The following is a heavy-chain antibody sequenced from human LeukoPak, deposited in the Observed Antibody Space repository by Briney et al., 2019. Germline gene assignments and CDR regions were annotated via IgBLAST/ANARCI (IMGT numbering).Heavy chain of an antibody. CDR3: ARDQELAGDRWLDP. D-gene: IGHD6-19*01. CDR1: GFTFSSYA. V-gene: IGHV3-30-3*01. CDR2: ISYDGSNK. Sequence: GGSLRLSCAASGFTFSSYAMHWVRQAPGKGLEWVAVISYDGSNKYYADSVKGRFTISRDNSKNTLYLQMNSLRAEDTAVYYCARDQELAGDRWLDPWGQGTLVTVSS. J-gene: IGHJ5*02.